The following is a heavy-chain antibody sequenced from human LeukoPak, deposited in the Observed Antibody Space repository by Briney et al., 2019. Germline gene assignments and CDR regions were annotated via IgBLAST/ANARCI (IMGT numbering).Heavy chain of an antibody. D-gene: IGHD6-13*01. V-gene: IGHV4-59*01. CDR3: AREDSSSRFDY. CDR2: VYYTGTT. J-gene: IGHJ4*02. Sequence: ETLCLSPALSLGSPSGYNSSCGWDSPEEGLKCISYVYYTGTTNYSTYPKSRVTISVDTSKKKLSLNPNSTTAADTAVYYCAREDSSSRFDYWGQGSLVTVSS. CDR1: LGSPSGYN.